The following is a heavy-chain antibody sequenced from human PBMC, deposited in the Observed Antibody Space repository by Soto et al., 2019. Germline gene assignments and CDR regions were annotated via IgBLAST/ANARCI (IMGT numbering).Heavy chain of an antibody. CDR3: ARSPVGDAFNV. V-gene: IGHV3-21*01. CDR1: GFTFSSYS. Sequence: EVQLVESGGGLVKPGGSLRLSCAASGFTFSSYSMNWVRQAPGKGLEWVSSISSGSDYIFYADSVKGRCTISRDNAKNSLFLQMNSLTAEDTAVYYCARSPVGDAFNVWGQGTVVTVSS. CDR2: ISSGSDYI. J-gene: IGHJ3*01.